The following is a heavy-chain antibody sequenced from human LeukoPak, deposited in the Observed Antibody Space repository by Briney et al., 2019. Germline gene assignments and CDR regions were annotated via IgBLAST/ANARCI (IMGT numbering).Heavy chain of an antibody. Sequence: GGSLRLSCAASGFTFSDYYMSWIRQAPGKGLEWVSYISSSDNTIYYADSVKGRFTISRDNAKNSLYLQMNSLRAEDTAVYYCARDRDSSGYSSDAFDIWGQGTMVTVSS. CDR1: GFTFSDYY. D-gene: IGHD3-22*01. CDR3: ARDRDSSGYSSDAFDI. CDR2: ISSSDNTI. V-gene: IGHV3-11*01. J-gene: IGHJ3*02.